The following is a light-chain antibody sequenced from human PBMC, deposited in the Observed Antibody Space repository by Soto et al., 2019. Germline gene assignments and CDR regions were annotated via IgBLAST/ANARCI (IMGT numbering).Light chain of an antibody. J-gene: IGKJ1*01. V-gene: IGKV1-39*01. Sequence: DIQITQSPSSLSASVGDRVTITCRASQSITSYLNWYQQKPEKAPKLLIYAASSLQSGVPSRFSGSGSGTDFSLTISSLQPEDFATYYCQQSYSTKWTFGRGTKVDIK. CDR3: QQSYSTKWT. CDR2: AAS. CDR1: QSITSY.